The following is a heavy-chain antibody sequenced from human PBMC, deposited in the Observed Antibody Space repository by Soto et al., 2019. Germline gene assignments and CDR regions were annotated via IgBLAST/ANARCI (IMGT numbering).Heavy chain of an antibody. CDR2: INPKMGGQ. J-gene: IGHJ6*02. Sequence: QVQRVQSGAEGKKPGASVKVSCKASGYTFTGYYMHWVRQAPGQGLEWRGWINPKMGGQNYAQKFQGWVTMTRDTSISTAYMELSRLRSDDTAVYYCARDLVVGGYCSGGSCYSNYYYYGMDVWGQGTTVTVSS. CDR1: GYTFTGYY. V-gene: IGHV1-2*04. CDR3: ARDLVVGGYCSGGSCYSNYYYYGMDV. D-gene: IGHD2-15*01.